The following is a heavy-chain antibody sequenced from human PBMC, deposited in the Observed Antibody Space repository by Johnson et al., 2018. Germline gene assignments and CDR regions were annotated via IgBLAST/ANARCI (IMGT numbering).Heavy chain of an antibody. D-gene: IGHD3-22*01. J-gene: IGHJ3*02. CDR2: IWYDGRSM. Sequence: QVQLVQSGGGVVQPGRSLRLSCAASGFTFSNYAMHWVRQAPGKGLEWVAVIWYDGRSMGYADSVKGRFTISRDNSKNTLFLQMNSLRAEDTAVYYCARVLRYYFDASGREAFDIWGQGTMVTVSS. CDR3: ARVLRYYFDASGREAFDI. CDR1: GFTFSNYA. V-gene: IGHV3-33*01.